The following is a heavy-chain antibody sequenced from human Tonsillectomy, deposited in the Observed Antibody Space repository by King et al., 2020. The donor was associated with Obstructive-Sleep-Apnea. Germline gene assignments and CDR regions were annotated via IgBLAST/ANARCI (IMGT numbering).Heavy chain of an antibody. J-gene: IGHJ4*02. CDR2: IGCDGNKK. CDR1: GFSFSTYG. D-gene: IGHD4-23*01. Sequence: VQLVESGGGVVQPGGSLILSCAASGFSFSTYGMHWVRQAPGKGLGWVALIGCDGNKKYYADSVKGRFTISRDNSKKMLYLQMNSPRVEDTAVYYCAKDGTTVVESPYFDYWGQGTLVTVSS. V-gene: IGHV3-30*02. CDR3: AKDGTTVVESPYFDY.